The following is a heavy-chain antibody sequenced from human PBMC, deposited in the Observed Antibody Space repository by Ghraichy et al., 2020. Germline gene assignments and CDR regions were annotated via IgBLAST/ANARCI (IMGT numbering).Heavy chain of an antibody. CDR3: ARASGGNSAY. J-gene: IGHJ4*02. CDR1: SGSISSYY. D-gene: IGHD4-23*01. V-gene: IGHV4-59*01. Sequence: SETLSLICSVSSGSISSYYWSWIRQPPGKGLEWIGNIYYSGSTNYNPSLKSRVTISVDTSKNQFSLKLTSVTAADTAVYYCARASGGNSAYWGQGTLVTVSS. CDR2: IYYSGST.